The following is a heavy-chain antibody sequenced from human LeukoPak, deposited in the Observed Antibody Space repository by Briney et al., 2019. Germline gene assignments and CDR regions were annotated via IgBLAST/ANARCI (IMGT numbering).Heavy chain of an antibody. Sequence: GGSLRLSCAASGFTFSSYGMSWARQAPGKGLEWVSLISGSGGSTYHADSVKGRFTISRDNSKNTLYLQMNSLRAEDTAVYYCAKAVPSLEGPSYFDYWGQGTLVTVSS. J-gene: IGHJ4*02. CDR3: AKAVPSLEGPSYFDY. CDR1: GFTFSSYG. D-gene: IGHD6-6*01. CDR2: ISGSGGST. V-gene: IGHV3-23*01.